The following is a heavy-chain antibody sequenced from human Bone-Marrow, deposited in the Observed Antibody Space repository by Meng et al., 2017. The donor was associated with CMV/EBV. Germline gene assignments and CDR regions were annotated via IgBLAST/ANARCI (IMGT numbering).Heavy chain of an antibody. D-gene: IGHD6-19*01. Sequence: SGPTLVKPTQTLTLTCPFSGFSLSTSGVGVGWIRQHPGKALEWLALIYWNDDKRDSPSLKSRLTSTKYTSKNQVVITMANMDPVDTATYYCAHWEYSSGWLIYFDYWGQGTLVTVSS. J-gene: IGHJ4*02. V-gene: IGHV2-5*01. CDR2: IYWNDDK. CDR1: GFSLSTSGVG. CDR3: AHWEYSSGWLIYFDY.